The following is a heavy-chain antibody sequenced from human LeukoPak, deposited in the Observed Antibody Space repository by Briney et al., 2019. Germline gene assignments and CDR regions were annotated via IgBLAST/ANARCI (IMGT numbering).Heavy chain of an antibody. CDR3: ARLSAAVDAFDI. CDR1: GGTFSSYA. Sequence: ASVKVSCKASGGTFSSYAISWVRQAPGQGLEWMGWISAYNGNTNYAQKLQGRVTMTTDTPTSTAYMELRSLRSDDTAVYYCARLSAAVDAFDIWGQGTMVTVSS. D-gene: IGHD2-2*01. J-gene: IGHJ3*02. V-gene: IGHV1-18*01. CDR2: ISAYNGNT.